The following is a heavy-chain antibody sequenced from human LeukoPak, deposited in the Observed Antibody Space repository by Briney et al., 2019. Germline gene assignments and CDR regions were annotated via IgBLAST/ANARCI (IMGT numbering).Heavy chain of an antibody. Sequence: ASVKVSCKASGYTFTGYYMHWVRQAPGQGLEWMGWINPNSGGTNYAQKFQGRVTMTRDTSISTAYMELSRLGSDDTAVYYCARGGVQDIVVVPAANGIDYWGQGTLVTVSS. CDR1: GYTFTGYY. CDR2: INPNSGGT. V-gene: IGHV1-2*02. D-gene: IGHD2-2*01. CDR3: ARGGVQDIVVVPAANGIDY. J-gene: IGHJ4*02.